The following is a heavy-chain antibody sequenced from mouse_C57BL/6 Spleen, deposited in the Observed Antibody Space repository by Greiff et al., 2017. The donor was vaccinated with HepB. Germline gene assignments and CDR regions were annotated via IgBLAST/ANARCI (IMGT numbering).Heavy chain of an antibody. CDR3: ARQWLPYYFDY. CDR2: INPGSGGT. CDR1: GYAFTNYL. Sequence: QVQLKESGAELVRPGTSVKVSCKASGYAFTNYLIEWVKQRPGQGLEWIGVINPGSGGTNYNEKFKGKATLTADKSSSTAYMQLSSLTSEDSAVYFCARQWLPYYFDYWGQGTTLTVSS. J-gene: IGHJ2*01. D-gene: IGHD1-1*01. V-gene: IGHV1-54*01.